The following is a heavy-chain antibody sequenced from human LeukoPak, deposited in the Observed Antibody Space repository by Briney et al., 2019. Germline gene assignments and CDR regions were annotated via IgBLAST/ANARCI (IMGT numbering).Heavy chain of an antibody. J-gene: IGHJ4*02. CDR3: AKDGYCSSASCYYFDY. Sequence: GGSLRLSCAASGFTFSSYGMHWVRQAPGKGLEWVAFIRYDGSNKYYADSVKGRFTISRDNSKNTLYLQMNSLRAEDTAVYYCAKDGYCSSASCYYFDYWAREPWSPSPQ. V-gene: IGHV3-30*02. D-gene: IGHD2-2*03. CDR1: GFTFSSYG. CDR2: IRYDGSNK.